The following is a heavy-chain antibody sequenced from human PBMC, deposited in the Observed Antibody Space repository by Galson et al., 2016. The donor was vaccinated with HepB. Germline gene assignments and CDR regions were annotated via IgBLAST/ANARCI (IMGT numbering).Heavy chain of an antibody. V-gene: IGHV3-21*01. CDR1: GFTFSYYS. D-gene: IGHD3-3*01. CDR2: ISSSSSYV. CDR3: ARVGALRFLEYGMDV. Sequence: SLRLSCAASGFTFSYYSMNWVRQAPGKGLEWVSSISSSSSYVYYADSVKGRFTISRDNAKNSLYLQMNSLRAEDTAVYYCARVGALRFLEYGMDVWGQGTTVTVSS. J-gene: IGHJ6*02.